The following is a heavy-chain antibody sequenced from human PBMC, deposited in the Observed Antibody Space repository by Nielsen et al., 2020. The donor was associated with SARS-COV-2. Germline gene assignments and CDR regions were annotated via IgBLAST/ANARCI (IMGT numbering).Heavy chain of an antibody. V-gene: IGHV3-30*04. J-gene: IGHJ3*01. CDR3: ARDWSRAFDV. CDR1: GFTFSSHA. Sequence: GGSLRLSCAASGFTFSSHAMHWVRQAPGEGLEWVAVISYNGRDKYYADSVKGRFTISRDNSKNTLYLHINSLRTEDTAVYYCARDWSRAFDVWGQGTMVTVSS. CDR2: ISYNGRDK.